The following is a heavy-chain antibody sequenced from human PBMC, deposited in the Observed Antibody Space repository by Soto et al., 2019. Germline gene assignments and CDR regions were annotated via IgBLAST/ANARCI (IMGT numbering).Heavy chain of an antibody. V-gene: IGHV4-39*07. D-gene: IGHD2-15*01. J-gene: IGHJ5*02. CDR3: ATRPPQIVVTLLPFPS. Sequence: SETLSLTCTVSGGSISSDNYYWTWVRQPPGKGLEWIGEVYHSGSTRYNPSLKGRVTISVDKPNNQFSLKLTSMTGADTAVYYCATRPPQIVVTLLPFPSWGQGTPVTVSS. CDR2: VYHSGST. CDR1: GGSISSDNYY.